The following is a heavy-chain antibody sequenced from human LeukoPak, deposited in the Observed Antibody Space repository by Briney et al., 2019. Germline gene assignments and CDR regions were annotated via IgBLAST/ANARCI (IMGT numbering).Heavy chain of an antibody. J-gene: IGHJ5*02. CDR1: GFTFDDYG. Sequence: GGSLRLSCAASGFTFDDYGMSWVRQAPGKGLEWVSGINWNGGSTGYADSVKGRFTISRDNAKNSLYLQMNSLRAEDTALYYCARAAYSSGWYRPPFDPWGQGTLVTVSS. D-gene: IGHD6-19*01. CDR2: INWNGGST. CDR3: ARAAYSSGWYRPPFDP. V-gene: IGHV3-20*04.